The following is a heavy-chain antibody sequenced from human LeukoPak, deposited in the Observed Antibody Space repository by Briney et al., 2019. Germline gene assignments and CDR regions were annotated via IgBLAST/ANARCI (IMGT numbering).Heavy chain of an antibody. D-gene: IGHD6-19*01. V-gene: IGHV3-23*01. CDR1: GFTFSNYA. CDR2: ISGGATGT. Sequence: QPGGSLRLSCAASGFTFSNYAMSWVRQAPGKGLEWVSSISGGATGTYYADSVKGRFAISRDNSKNTLYLQMNSLRAEDTAVYYCAKTIPVAGTGYWGQGTLVTVSS. J-gene: IGHJ1*01. CDR3: AKTIPVAGTGY.